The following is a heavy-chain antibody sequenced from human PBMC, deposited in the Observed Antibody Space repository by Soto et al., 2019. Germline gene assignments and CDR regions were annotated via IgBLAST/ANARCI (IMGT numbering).Heavy chain of an antibody. Sequence: PGGSLRLSCAASGFTFSSYAMHWVRQAPGKGLEWVAVISYDGSNKYYADSVKGRFTISRDNSKNTLYLQMNSLRAEDTAVYYCARDRAPFYYYDSSGYDAFDIWGQGTMVTVSS. J-gene: IGHJ3*02. D-gene: IGHD3-22*01. CDR3: ARDRAPFYYYDSSGYDAFDI. CDR1: GFTFSSYA. V-gene: IGHV3-30-3*01. CDR2: ISYDGSNK.